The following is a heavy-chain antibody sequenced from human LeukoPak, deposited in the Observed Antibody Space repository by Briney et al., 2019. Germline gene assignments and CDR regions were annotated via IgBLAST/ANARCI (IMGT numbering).Heavy chain of an antibody. V-gene: IGHV3-7*04. Sequence: PGGSLRLSCAASGFTFSSYWMSWVRQVPGKGLEWVANIKHDGSEKYYVDSVKGRFTISRDNAKNSLYLQMNSLRAEDTAVYYCGRAYYDSSGYYYVYFDSWGQGTLVTVSS. CDR1: GFTFSSYW. D-gene: IGHD3-22*01. CDR3: GRAYYDSSGYYYVYFDS. J-gene: IGHJ4*02. CDR2: IKHDGSEK.